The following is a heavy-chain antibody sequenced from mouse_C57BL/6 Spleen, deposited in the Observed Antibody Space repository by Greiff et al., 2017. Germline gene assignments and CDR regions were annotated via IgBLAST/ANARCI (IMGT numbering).Heavy chain of an antibody. CDR3: ARNEGDSSGYVDWFAY. D-gene: IGHD3-2*02. J-gene: IGHJ3*01. CDR2: IWTGGGT. Sequence: QVQLQQSGPGLVAPSQSLSITCTVSGFSLTSYAISWVRQPPGKGLEWLGVIWTGGGTNYNSALKSRLSISKDNSKSQVFLKMNSLQTDDTARYYCARNEGDSSGYVDWFAYWGQGTLVTVSA. CDR1: GFSLTSYA. V-gene: IGHV2-9-1*01.